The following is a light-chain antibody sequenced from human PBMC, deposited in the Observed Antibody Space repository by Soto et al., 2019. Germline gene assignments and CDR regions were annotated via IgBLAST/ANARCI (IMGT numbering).Light chain of an antibody. J-gene: IGLJ2*01. CDR2: GTR. Sequence: QSVLTQPPSVSGAPGQRVIISCTGSSSNIGADYDVHWYQQLPGTAPKLLIYGTRHRPSGVPDRFSGSKSGSSASLAITGLQAEDGANYFCQSYDSRLSGPGVFGGGTKLTVL. V-gene: IGLV1-40*01. CDR3: QSYDSRLSGPGV. CDR1: SSNIGADYD.